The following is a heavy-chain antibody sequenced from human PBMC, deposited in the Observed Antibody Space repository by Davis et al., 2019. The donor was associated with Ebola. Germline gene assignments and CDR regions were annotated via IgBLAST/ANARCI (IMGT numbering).Heavy chain of an antibody. CDR1: GDSVSGNSGA. CDR3: ARGWLRSAFDQ. J-gene: IGHJ4*02. CDR2: TYYYRSQWYI. D-gene: IGHD5-12*01. Sequence: HSQTLSLTCAISGDSVSGNSGAWNWIRQSPSRGLDWLGRTYYYRSQWYIDYAVSVKSRITISADTAKNQLSLHLDSVTPEDTAVYYCARGWLRSAFDQWGQGTLVTASS. V-gene: IGHV6-1*01.